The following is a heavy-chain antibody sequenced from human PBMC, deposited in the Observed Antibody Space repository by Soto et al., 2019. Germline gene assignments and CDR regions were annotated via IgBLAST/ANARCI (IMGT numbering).Heavy chain of an antibody. CDR2: INHSGST. V-gene: IGHV4-34*01. D-gene: IGHD3-10*01. CDR3: ARGGYGSGSYYKTLSFDY. J-gene: IGHJ4*02. Sequence: KSSETLSLTCAVYGGSFSGYYWSWIRQPPGKGLEWIGEINHSGSTNYNPSLKSRVTISVDTSKNQFSLKLSSVTAADTAVYYCARGGYGSGSYYKTLSFDYWGQGTLVTVSS. CDR1: GGSFSGYY.